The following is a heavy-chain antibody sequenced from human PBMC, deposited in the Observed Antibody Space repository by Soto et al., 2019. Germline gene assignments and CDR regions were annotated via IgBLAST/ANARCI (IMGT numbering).Heavy chain of an antibody. J-gene: IGHJ4*02. CDR1: GGSISSSSYY. D-gene: IGHD7-27*01. CDR2: IYYSGST. Sequence: SETLSLTCTVSGGSISSSSYYWGWIRQPPGKGLEWIGSIYYSGSTYYNPSLKSRVTMSVDTSKNQLSLKLTSLTAADTAIYYCTRANWYSEYWGQGTLVTVSS. V-gene: IGHV4-39*07. CDR3: TRANWYSEY.